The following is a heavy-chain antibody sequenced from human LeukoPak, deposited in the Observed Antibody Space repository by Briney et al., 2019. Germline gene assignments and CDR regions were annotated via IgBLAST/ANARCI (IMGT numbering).Heavy chain of an antibody. Sequence: PSETLSLTCTVSGGSINSYYWSWIRQPPGKGLEWIGYIYYSGSTNYNPSLKSRVTISVDTFKNQFSLKLSSVTAADTAVYYCARHHRYSRNSGFDPWGQGTLVTVSS. CDR2: IYYSGST. CDR1: GGSINSYY. J-gene: IGHJ5*02. CDR3: ARHHRYSRNSGFDP. V-gene: IGHV4-59*08. D-gene: IGHD4-23*01.